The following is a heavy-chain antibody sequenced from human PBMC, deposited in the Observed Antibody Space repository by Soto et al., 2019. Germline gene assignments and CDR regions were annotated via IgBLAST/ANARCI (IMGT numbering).Heavy chain of an antibody. J-gene: IGHJ4*02. CDR3: ASSSPFHY. CDR2: IYYSGST. CDR1: GGSISSGDYY. V-gene: IGHV4-30-4*01. Sequence: PSETLSLTCTVSGGSISSGDYYWSWIRQPPGKGLEWIGYIYYSGSTYYKPSLKSRVSISIDTSRNQFSLKLTSVTAADTGVYYCASSSPFHYWGPGILVTVSS. D-gene: IGHD6-6*01.